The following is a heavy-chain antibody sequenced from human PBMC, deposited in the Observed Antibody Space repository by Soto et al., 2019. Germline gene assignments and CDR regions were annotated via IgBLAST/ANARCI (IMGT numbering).Heavy chain of an antibody. V-gene: IGHV4-31*03. CDR2: TYYSGST. CDR1: GGSISSGGYY. Sequence: SETLSLTCTVSGGSISSGGYYWSWIRQHPGKGLEWIGYTYYSGSTYYNPSLKSRVTISVDTSKNQFSLKLSSVTAADTAVYYCARWDCSSTSCYGYYYYGTDVWGKGTRVTVAS. J-gene: IGHJ6*04. D-gene: IGHD2-2*01. CDR3: ARWDCSSTSCYGYYYYGTDV.